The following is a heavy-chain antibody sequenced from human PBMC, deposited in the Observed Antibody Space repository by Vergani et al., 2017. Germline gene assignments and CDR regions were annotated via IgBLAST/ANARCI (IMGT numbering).Heavy chain of an antibody. Sequence: VQLVQSGAEVKKPGESLKISCKGSGYSFTSYWIGWVRQMPGKGLEWVAFIRYDGSNKYYADSVKGRFTISRDNSKNTLYLQMNSLRAEDTAVYYCAKDRSSSGWSFDPWGQGTLVTVSS. CDR3: AKDRSSSGWSFDP. CDR2: IRYDGSNK. V-gene: IGHV3-30*02. J-gene: IGHJ5*02. CDR1: GYSFTSYW. D-gene: IGHD6-19*01.